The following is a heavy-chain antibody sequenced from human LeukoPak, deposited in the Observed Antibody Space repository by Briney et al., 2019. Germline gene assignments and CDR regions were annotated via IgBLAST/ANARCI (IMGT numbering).Heavy chain of an antibody. CDR1: GYTFTSYG. J-gene: IGHJ3*02. V-gene: IGHV1-18*01. D-gene: IGHD3-22*01. CDR3: ARGGLLPNAFDI. CDR2: ISAYNGNT. Sequence: SVEVSCKASGYTFTSYGISWVLHAPGQGLEWMGWISAYNGNTNYAQKLQGRVTMTTDTSTSTAYMELKSLRSHDTAVYYCARGGLLPNAFDIWGQGTMVTVSS.